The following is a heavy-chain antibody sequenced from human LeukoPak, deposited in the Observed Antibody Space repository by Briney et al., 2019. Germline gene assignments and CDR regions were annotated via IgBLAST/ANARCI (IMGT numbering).Heavy chain of an antibody. D-gene: IGHD5-18*01. Sequence: GGSLRLSCAASGFSFNSYSMTWVRQAPGKGLECVSSISSSGAYIYYADSLKGRFTISRDNAKNSLYLQMNSLRAEDTAVYYCARRATSERGHSYGLDYWGQGTLVTVSS. J-gene: IGHJ4*02. CDR3: ARRATSERGHSYGLDY. V-gene: IGHV3-21*01. CDR1: GFSFNSYS. CDR2: ISSSGAYI.